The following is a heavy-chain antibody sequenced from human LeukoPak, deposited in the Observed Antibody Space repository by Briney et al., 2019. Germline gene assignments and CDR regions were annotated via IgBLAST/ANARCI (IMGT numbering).Heavy chain of an antibody. D-gene: IGHD2-15*01. CDR1: GGSITRDNYY. J-gene: IGHJ4*02. CDR3: ARLWSTYCNGGSCPHQPNY. V-gene: IGHV4-39*01. Sequence: HSETLSLTCTVSGGSITRDNYYWVWIRQPPEKGLEWIGEINHSGSTNHNPSLKSRVTISVDTSKNQFSLKLSSVTAADTAVYYCARLWSTYCNGGSCPHQPNYWGQGTLVTVSS. CDR2: INHSGST.